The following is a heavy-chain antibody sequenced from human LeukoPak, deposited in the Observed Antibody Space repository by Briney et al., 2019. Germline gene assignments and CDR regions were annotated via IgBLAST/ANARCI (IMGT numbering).Heavy chain of an antibody. Sequence: SETLSLTCTVSGGSISSYYWSWIRQPPGKGLEWIGYINYSGSTNYNPSLKSRVTISVDTSKNQFSLKLSSVTAADTAVYYCARVDWYFDLWGRGTLVTVSS. CDR1: GGSISSYY. CDR2: INYSGST. CDR3: ARVDWYFDL. V-gene: IGHV4-59*01. J-gene: IGHJ2*01.